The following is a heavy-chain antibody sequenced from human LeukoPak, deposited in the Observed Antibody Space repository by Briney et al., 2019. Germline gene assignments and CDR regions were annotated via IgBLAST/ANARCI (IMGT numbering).Heavy chain of an antibody. CDR2: IKQDGSDK. D-gene: IGHD6-13*01. Sequence: PGGSLRLSCAASGFTFRSYWMTWVRQAPGKGLEWVANIKQDGSDKYYVDSVKGRFTISRDNAKNSLYLQMNSLRVDDTALYYCARQYTSSWYALWYLDYWGQRTLVTVSS. V-gene: IGHV3-7*01. CDR3: ARQYTSSWYALWYLDY. J-gene: IGHJ4*02. CDR1: GFTFRSYW.